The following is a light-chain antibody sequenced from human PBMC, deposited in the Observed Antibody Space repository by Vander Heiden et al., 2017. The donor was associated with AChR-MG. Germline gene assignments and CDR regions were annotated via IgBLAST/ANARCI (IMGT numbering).Light chain of an antibody. CDR2: DAS. CDR3: QQEEALPFT. CDR1: RDIRKF. V-gene: IGKV1-33*01. Sequence: DIQMTQSPSSSSASVGDRVTITCQASRDIRKFLNWYQQKPGKAPKLLIYDASNLATGVPSRFGGSGSGTYFTLTISSLQPEDLATYFCQQEEALPFTFGHGTTVDLK. J-gene: IGKJ3*01.